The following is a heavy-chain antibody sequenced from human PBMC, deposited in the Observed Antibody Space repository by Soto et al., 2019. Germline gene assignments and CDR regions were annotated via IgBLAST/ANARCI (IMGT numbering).Heavy chain of an antibody. J-gene: IGHJ6*02. CDR3: AGGGVRGVITRTRDYYGMDV. D-gene: IGHD3-10*01. V-gene: IGHV5-51*01. CDR1: GYSFTSHW. Sequence: GESLKISCKCSGYSFTSHWIGWVRQMPGKGLEYMGIIYPGDSDTRYSPSFQGQVTISADKSISTAYLQWSSLKASDTAMYYCAGGGVRGVITRTRDYYGMDVWGQGTTVTVSS. CDR2: IYPGDSDT.